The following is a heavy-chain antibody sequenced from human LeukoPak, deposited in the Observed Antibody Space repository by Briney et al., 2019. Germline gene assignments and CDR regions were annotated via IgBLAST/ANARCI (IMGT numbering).Heavy chain of an antibody. CDR1: GYTFIDYY. Sequence: ASVKVSCKASGYTFIDYYIHWVRQAPGHGLEWMGWIDPTSGDTNYAQKLQGRVTMTTDTSTSTAYMELRSLRSDDTAVYYCARAHSRRAYFDYWGQGTLVTVSS. CDR3: ARAHSRRAYFDY. J-gene: IGHJ4*02. CDR2: IDPTSGDT. V-gene: IGHV1-18*01. D-gene: IGHD4-4*01.